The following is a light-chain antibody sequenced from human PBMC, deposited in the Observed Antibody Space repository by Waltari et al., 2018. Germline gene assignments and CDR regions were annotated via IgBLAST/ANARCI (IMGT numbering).Light chain of an antibody. V-gene: IGKV1-39*01. J-gene: IGKJ1*01. CDR2: AAS. CDR3: QQSYSTPWT. Sequence: DIQMTQSPSSLSASVGDRVTITGRASQRISSYLNWYQQKPGKAPKLLIYAASSLQSGVPSRFSGSGSGTDFTLTISSLQPEDCATYYCQQSYSTPWTFGQGTKVEIK. CDR1: QRISSY.